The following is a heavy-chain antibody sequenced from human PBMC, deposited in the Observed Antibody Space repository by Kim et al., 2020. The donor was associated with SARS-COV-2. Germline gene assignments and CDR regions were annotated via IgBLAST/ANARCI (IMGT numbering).Heavy chain of an antibody. V-gene: IGHV3-23*01. J-gene: IGHJ4*02. D-gene: IGHD1-1*01. Sequence: ARSVKCRVAISRDKTKQTLYWKMNSLGAEDTALYYCAKGESNNLSFFDYWGQGTLVTVSS. CDR3: AKGESNNLSFFDY.